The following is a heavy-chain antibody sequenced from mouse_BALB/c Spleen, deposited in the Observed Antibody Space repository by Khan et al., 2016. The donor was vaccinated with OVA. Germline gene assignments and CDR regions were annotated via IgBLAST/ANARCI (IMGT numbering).Heavy chain of an antibody. CDR2: TNPSNGYT. CDR3: VRDGAYHRNDGWFAY. J-gene: IGHJ3*01. V-gene: IGHV1-4*01. Sequence: QVRLQQSGAELARPGASVKMSCKASGYTFTSYTIHWIKERPGQGLEWIGYTNPSNGYTNYNQKFKDNATLTTDKSSTTAYLQLSSLTSDDSAVYNCVRDGAYHRNDGWFAYWGQGTLVTVSA. D-gene: IGHD2-14*01. CDR1: GYTFTSYT.